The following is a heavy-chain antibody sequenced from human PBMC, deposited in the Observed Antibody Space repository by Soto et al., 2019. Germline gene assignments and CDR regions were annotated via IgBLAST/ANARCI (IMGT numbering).Heavy chain of an antibody. J-gene: IGHJ4*02. CDR1: GGSISSGGYY. V-gene: IGHV4-31*03. D-gene: IGHD6-13*01. CDR3: ARGGSSSPYFDD. Sequence: QVQLQESGPGLVKPSQTLSLTCTVSGGSISSGGYYWSWIRQHPGKGLEWIGYIYYSGSTYYNPSLKSRVTISGDTSKKQFSLKLSSVTAAATAVYYCARGGSSSPYFDDWGQGTLVTVSS. CDR2: IYYSGST.